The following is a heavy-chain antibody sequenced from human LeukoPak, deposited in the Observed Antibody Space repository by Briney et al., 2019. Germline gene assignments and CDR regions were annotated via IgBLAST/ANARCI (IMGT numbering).Heavy chain of an antibody. CDR1: GGSISSGDYY. Sequence: SETLSLTCTVSGGSISSGDYYWSWIRQPPGKGLEWIGYIYYSGSTYYNPSLKSRITISIDTSKNQFSLKLNSVTAADTAVYYCARVYDSSGYSPFTAYFDYWGQGTLVTVSS. D-gene: IGHD3-22*01. V-gene: IGHV4-30-4*01. CDR2: IYYSGST. CDR3: ARVYDSSGYSPFTAYFDY. J-gene: IGHJ4*02.